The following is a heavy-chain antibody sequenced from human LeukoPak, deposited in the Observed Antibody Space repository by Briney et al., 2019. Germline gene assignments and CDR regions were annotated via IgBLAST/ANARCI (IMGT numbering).Heavy chain of an antibody. CDR1: GGTFSSYA. Sequence: SVKVSCKASGGTFSSYAISWVRQAPGQGLEWMGGIIPIFGTANYAQKFQGRITITADKSTSTAYMELSSLRSEDTAVYYCGSGSYYEGFDYWGQGTLVTVSS. CDR3: GSGSYYEGFDY. D-gene: IGHD3-10*01. CDR2: IIPIFGTA. J-gene: IGHJ4*02. V-gene: IGHV1-69*06.